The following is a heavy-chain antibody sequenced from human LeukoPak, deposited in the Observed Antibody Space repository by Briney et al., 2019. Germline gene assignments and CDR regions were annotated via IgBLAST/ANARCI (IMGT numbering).Heavy chain of an antibody. CDR3: ASYCLSTRCQEPHVY. CDR2: IKQDGSEK. Sequence: PGGSLRLSCAASGVTCSSNWMSCVRQAPGKRLEWVANIKQDGSEKYYVDSVKGRFTISRDNAKNSLYLQMNSLRAEDTAVYYCASYCLSTRCQEPHVYWGQGTLVTVSS. D-gene: IGHD2-2*01. J-gene: IGHJ4*02. CDR1: GVTCSSNW. V-gene: IGHV3-7*05.